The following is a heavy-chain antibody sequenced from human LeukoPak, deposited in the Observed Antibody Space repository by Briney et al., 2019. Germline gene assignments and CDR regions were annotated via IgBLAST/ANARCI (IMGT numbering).Heavy chain of an antibody. V-gene: IGHV1-8*01. CDR1: GYTFTSYD. Sequence: APVKVSCKASGYTFTSYDINWVRQATGQGLEWMGWMNPNSGNTGYAQKFQGRVTMTRNTSISTAYMELSSLRSEDTAVYYCARDQYSSGWYGYNWFDPWGQGTLVTVSS. J-gene: IGHJ5*02. CDR3: ARDQYSSGWYGYNWFDP. CDR2: MNPNSGNT. D-gene: IGHD6-19*01.